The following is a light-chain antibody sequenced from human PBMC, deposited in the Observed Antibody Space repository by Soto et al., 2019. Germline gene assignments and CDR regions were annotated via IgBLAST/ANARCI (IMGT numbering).Light chain of an antibody. CDR1: QSISSW. V-gene: IGKV1-5*01. Sequence: DIPMTQSPSTLFASVGDRVTITCRASQSISSWLAWYQQKPGKAPKLLIYDASSLESGVPSRFSGSGSGTEFTLTISSLQPDDFATYYCQQYNSYPWTFGQGTKVEIK. CDR3: QQYNSYPWT. CDR2: DAS. J-gene: IGKJ1*01.